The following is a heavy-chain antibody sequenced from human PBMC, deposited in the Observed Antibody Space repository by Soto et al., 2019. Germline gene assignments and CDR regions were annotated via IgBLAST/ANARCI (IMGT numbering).Heavy chain of an antibody. D-gene: IGHD3-10*01. CDR2: INPSGGST. V-gene: IGHV1-46*01. CDR3: ARGGGFSGSGSFQGYFDY. CDR1: GYTLTSYY. J-gene: IGHJ4*02. Sequence: ASLKTSCKASGYTLTSYYLHWVRQSPRQGLEWMGIINPSGGSTSYAQKFQGRVTMTRDTSTSTVYMELSSLRSEDTAVYYCARGGGFSGSGSFQGYFDYWGQGTLVTVSS.